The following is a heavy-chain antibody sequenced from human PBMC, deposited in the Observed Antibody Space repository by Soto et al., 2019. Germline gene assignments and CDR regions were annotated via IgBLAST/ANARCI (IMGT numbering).Heavy chain of an antibody. D-gene: IGHD3-16*01. CDR2: IYSGGST. J-gene: IGHJ6*03. CDR3: ARPQPVGGGYYYYYMDV. V-gene: IGHV3-53*04. CDR1: GFTVSSNY. Sequence: EVQLVESGGGLVQPGGSLRLSCAASGFTVSSNYMSWVRQAPGKGLEWVSVIYSGGSTYYADSVKGRFTISRHNSKNTLYLQMNSLRAEDTAVYYCARPQPVGGGYYYYYMDVWGKGTTVTVSS.